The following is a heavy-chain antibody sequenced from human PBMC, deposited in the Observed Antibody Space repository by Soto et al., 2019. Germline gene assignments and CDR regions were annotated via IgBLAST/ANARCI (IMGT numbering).Heavy chain of an antibody. CDR1: GYTFTSYY. J-gene: IGHJ3*02. CDR3: ARGGSIFGVGWPLDVFAI. CDR2: INPSGGST. D-gene: IGHD3-3*01. V-gene: IGHV1-46*01. Sequence: ASVKVSCKASGYTFTSYYMHWVRQAPGQGLEWMGIINPSGGSTSYAQKFQGRATMTRDTSTSTVYMELSSLRSEDTAVYYCARGGSIFGVGWPLDVFAIWGQGTMVTVSS.